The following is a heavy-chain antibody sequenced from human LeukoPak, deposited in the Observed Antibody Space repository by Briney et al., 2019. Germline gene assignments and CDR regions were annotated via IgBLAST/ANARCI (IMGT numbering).Heavy chain of an antibody. Sequence: SETLSLTCAVYRGSLSGYHWTWIRQPPGKGLEGIGEIYHSGSTKYNPSFKSRLTISVYTPKDQYSLKLNSVTAADTAVYYCARHMGYSFDIWGQGTMVTVSS. J-gene: IGHJ3*02. D-gene: IGHD5-18*01. V-gene: IGHV4-34*01. CDR2: IYHSGST. CDR3: ARHMGYSFDI. CDR1: RGSLSGYH.